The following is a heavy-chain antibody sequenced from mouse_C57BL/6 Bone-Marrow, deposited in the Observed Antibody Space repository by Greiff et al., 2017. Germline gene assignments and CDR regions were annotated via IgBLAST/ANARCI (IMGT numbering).Heavy chain of an antibody. CDR2: ISYDGSN. Sequence: EVQLQESGPGLVKPSQSLSLTCSVTGYSITSGYYWNWIRQFPGNNLEWMGYISYDGSNNYNPSLKNRISITRDTSKNQFFLKLNSVTTEDTATYYWARDRTMDYWGQGTSVTVSS. V-gene: IGHV3-6*01. CDR1: GYSITSGYY. CDR3: ARDRTMDY. J-gene: IGHJ4*01.